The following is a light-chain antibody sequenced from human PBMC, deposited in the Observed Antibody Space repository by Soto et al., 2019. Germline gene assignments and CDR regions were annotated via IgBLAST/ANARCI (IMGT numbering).Light chain of an antibody. CDR2: TNT. CDR1: RSNIGVNY. V-gene: IGLV1-47*01. J-gene: IGLJ2*01. Sequence: QSVLTQPPSASGTPGQRVTISCSGSRSNIGVNYVYWYQQFPGTAPKLLIYTNTQRPSGVPDRFSGSKSGTSASLAISGLRSEDEAAYSCVAWDDSLDGPVFGGGTKLTVL. CDR3: VAWDDSLDGPV.